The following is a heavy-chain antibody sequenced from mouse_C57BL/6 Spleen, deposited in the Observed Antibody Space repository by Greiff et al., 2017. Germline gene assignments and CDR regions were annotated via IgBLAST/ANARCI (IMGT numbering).Heavy chain of an antibody. J-gene: IGHJ2*01. Sequence: VQLQESGAELMKPGASVKLSCKATGYTFTGYWIEWVKQRLGHGLEWIGEILPGSGSTNYNDKFKGKATFTADTSSNTSYMELSSLTTEYSAIYYCARYPYYSTYVDYFDYWGQGTTLTVSS. D-gene: IGHD2-5*01. V-gene: IGHV1-9*01. CDR1: GYTFTGYW. CDR3: ARYPYYSTYVDYFDY. CDR2: ILPGSGST.